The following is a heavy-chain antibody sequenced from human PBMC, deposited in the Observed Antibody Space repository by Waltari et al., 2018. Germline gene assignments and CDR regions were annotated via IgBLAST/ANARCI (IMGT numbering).Heavy chain of an antibody. CDR1: GFTFSTYW. Sequence: VQLVESGGELVQPGGSLRLTCAASGFTFSTYWMSWVRQAPGKGLEWIGEINHSGSTNYNPSLKSRVTISVDTSKNQFSLKLSSVTAADTAVYYCARHARITIFGVVIPNWFDPWGQGTLVTVSS. D-gene: IGHD3-3*01. V-gene: IGHV4-4*02. CDR2: INHSGST. J-gene: IGHJ5*02. CDR3: ARHARITIFGVVIPNWFDP.